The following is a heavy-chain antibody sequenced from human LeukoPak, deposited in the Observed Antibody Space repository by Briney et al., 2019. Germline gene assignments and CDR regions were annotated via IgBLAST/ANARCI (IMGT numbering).Heavy chain of an antibody. CDR3: ARGLGIAVADIGEAFDI. J-gene: IGHJ3*02. Sequence: PGGSLRLSCAASGFTVSSNYMSWVRQAPGKGLEWVSAIYSGGSTYYADSVKGRFTISRDNSKNTLYLQMNSLRAEDTAVYYCARGLGIAVADIGEAFDIWGQGTMVTVSS. CDR2: IYSGGST. CDR1: GFTVSSNY. V-gene: IGHV3-66*02. D-gene: IGHD6-19*01.